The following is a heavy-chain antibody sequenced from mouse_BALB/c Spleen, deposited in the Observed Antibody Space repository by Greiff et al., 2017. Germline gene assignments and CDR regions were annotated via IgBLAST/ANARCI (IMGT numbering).Heavy chain of an antibody. D-gene: IGHD1-1*01. CDR1: GYTFTSYW. Sequence: LQQPGSELVRPGASVKLSCKASGYTFTSYWMHWVKQRPGQGLEWIGNIYPGSGSTNYDEKFKSKATLTVDTSSSTAYMQLSSLTSEDSAVYYCTRGNEYGSSLWYFDVGGAGTTVTVSS. J-gene: IGHJ1*01. CDR3: TRGNEYGSSLWYFDV. CDR2: IYPGSGST. V-gene: IGHV1S22*01.